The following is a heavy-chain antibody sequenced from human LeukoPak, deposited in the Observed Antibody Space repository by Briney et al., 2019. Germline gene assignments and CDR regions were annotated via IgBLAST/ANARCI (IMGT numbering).Heavy chain of an antibody. CDR1: GFTFSSYA. D-gene: IGHD2-2*01. J-gene: IGHJ5*02. CDR3: ARDSIVVVPAGLLDP. Sequence: PGRSLRLSCAAPGFTFSSYAMHWVRQAPGKGLEWVAVISYDGSNKYYADSVKGRFTISRDNSENTLYLQMNSLRAEDTAVYYCARDSIVVVPAGLLDPWGQGTLVTVSS. V-gene: IGHV3-30*04. CDR2: ISYDGSNK.